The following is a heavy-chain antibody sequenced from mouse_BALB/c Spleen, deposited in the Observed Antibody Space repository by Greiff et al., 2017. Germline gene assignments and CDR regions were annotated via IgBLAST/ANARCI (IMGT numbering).Heavy chain of an antibody. J-gene: IGHJ4*01. CDR2: ISYSGST. CDR1: GDSITSGY. D-gene: IGHD1-1*01. Sequence: EVKLQQSGPSLVKPSQTLSLTCSVTGDSITSGYWNWIRKFPGNKLEYMGYISYSGSTYYNPSLKSRISITRDTSKNQYNLQLNSVTTEDTATYYCARYYGSSYSYAMDYWGQGTSVTVSS. CDR3: ARYYGSSYSYAMDY. V-gene: IGHV3-8*02.